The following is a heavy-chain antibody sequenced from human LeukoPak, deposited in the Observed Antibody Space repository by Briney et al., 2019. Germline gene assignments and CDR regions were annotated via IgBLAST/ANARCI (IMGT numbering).Heavy chain of an antibody. Sequence: PSETLSLTCTVSGGSISSYYWSWIRQPPGKGLEWIGYIYYSGSTNYNPSLKSRVTISVDTSKSQFSLKLSSVTAADTAVYYCARVLTELSYYYYMDVWGKGTTVTVSS. V-gene: IGHV4-59*01. D-gene: IGHD1-14*01. CDR3: ARVLTELSYYYYMDV. CDR1: GGSISSYY. J-gene: IGHJ6*03. CDR2: IYYSGST.